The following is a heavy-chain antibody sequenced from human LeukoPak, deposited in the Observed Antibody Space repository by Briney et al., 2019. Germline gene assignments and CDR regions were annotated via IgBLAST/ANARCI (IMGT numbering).Heavy chain of an antibody. CDR2: INPKSGGT. V-gene: IGHV1-2*02. CDR1: GYTFTGYY. Sequence: ASVKVSCKASGYTFTGYYMHWVRQAPGQGLEWMGWINPKSGGTNYAQKVQDRVTMTRDTSISTVYMELTRLRSDDTAVYYCARGSRNYYDSSGYFPNWFDPWGQGTLVTVSS. CDR3: ARGSRNYYDSSGYFPNWFDP. J-gene: IGHJ5*02. D-gene: IGHD3-22*01.